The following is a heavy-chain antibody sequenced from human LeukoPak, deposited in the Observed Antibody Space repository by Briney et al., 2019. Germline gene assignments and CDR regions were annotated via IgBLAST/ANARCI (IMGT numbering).Heavy chain of an antibody. Sequence: GGSLRLSCAASGLTFSSYGLHWVRQAPGKGLEWVAVIWYEGSNKYYADSVKVRFTISRDNSKNTLYLQMNSLRAEDTAVYYCARDVAVVTAMTIDYWGQATLVTVSS. CDR2: IWYEGSNK. D-gene: IGHD2-21*02. CDR1: GLTFSSYG. J-gene: IGHJ4*02. V-gene: IGHV3-33*01. CDR3: ARDVAVVTAMTIDY.